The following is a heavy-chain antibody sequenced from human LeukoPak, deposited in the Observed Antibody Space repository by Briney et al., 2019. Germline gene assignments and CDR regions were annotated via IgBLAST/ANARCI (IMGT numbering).Heavy chain of an antibody. Sequence: GGSLRLSCAASRFTFSTYAMSWVRQPPGKGLEWVSAISGSDGSTYYADSVKGRFTITRDNSKNTLYLQMNSLRAEDTAVYYCARDPRIAAAGIFDYWGQGTLVTVSS. CDR2: ISGSDGST. V-gene: IGHV3-23*01. CDR1: RFTFSTYA. D-gene: IGHD6-13*01. CDR3: ARDPRIAAAGIFDY. J-gene: IGHJ4*02.